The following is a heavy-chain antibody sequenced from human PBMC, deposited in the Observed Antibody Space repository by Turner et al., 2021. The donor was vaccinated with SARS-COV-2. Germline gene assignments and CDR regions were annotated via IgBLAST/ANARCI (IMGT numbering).Heavy chain of an antibody. CDR1: GASISRDW. CDR3: ARAVRGVFGFNS. V-gene: IGHV4-4*02. D-gene: IGHD3-10*02. J-gene: IGHJ4*02. Sequence: QVQLQGSGPGLVKPSGALSLTCGVSGASISRDWGSRVRQPPGEELEWLGEFSHDGRTNYGPSLQSRVTMSVDESMNQFSLRLSSVTAADTAVYYCARAVRGVFGFNSGGQGILVTVSP. CDR2: FSHDGRT.